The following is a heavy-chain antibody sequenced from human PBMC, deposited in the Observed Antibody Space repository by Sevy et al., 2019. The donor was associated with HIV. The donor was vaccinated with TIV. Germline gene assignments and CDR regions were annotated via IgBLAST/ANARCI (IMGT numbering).Heavy chain of an antibody. CDR3: ARRYFDL. CDR1: GFGFTDFW. Sequence: GGSLRLSCKASGFGFTDFWMQWVGQVPGKGPEWVANINQDGSEMYYVDSVKGRFTISRDNAESALYLQMHGLRAEDAATYFCARRYFDLWGQGTVVTVSS. J-gene: IGHJ4*02. V-gene: IGHV3-7*01. CDR2: INQDGSEM.